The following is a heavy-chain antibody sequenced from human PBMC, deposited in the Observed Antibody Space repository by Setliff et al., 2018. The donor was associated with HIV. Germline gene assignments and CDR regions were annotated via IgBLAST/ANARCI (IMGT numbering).Heavy chain of an antibody. Sequence: ASVKVSCKASGYTFSSYYMHWVRQAPGQGLEWMGIINPSGDRTTYTKKFQGRVTMTRDTSTNTVYLELSSLRSDDTAVYYCATKVHCTNGVCLDAFDIWGQGTMVTVSS. CDR3: ATKVHCTNGVCLDAFDI. V-gene: IGHV1-46*01. J-gene: IGHJ3*02. D-gene: IGHD2-8*01. CDR2: INPSGDRT. CDR1: GYTFSSYY.